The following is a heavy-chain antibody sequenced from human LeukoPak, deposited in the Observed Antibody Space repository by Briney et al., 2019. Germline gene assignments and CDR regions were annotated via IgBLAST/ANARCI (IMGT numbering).Heavy chain of an antibody. CDR1: VFTHIEIS. Sequence: ASVNVSCKFSVFTHIEISMHWVRQAPGKGLDWVGGFDPRDGETVYAWRFRDRVMLTDDRSANTAYMDLRSLGADDTAVYYCATGVYCATTTCPGYGNYYYFMDVWGEGTTVTV. CDR2: FDPRDGET. D-gene: IGHD2-21*01. CDR3: ATGVYCATTTCPGYGNYYYFMDV. V-gene: IGHV1-24*01. J-gene: IGHJ6*03.